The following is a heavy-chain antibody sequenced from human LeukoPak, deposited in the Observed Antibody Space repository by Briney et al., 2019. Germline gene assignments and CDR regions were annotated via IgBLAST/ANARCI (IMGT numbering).Heavy chain of an antibody. V-gene: IGHV4-59*08. D-gene: IGHD3-22*01. Sequence: SETLSLTCTVSGGSISSYYWSWIRQPPGKGLEWIGYIYYSGSTNYNPSLKSRVTISVDTSKNQFSLKLSSVTAADTAVYYCARALNYYDSSGYSNYGVFDYWGQGTLVTVSS. J-gene: IGHJ4*02. CDR1: GGSISSYY. CDR2: IYYSGST. CDR3: ARALNYYDSSGYSNYGVFDY.